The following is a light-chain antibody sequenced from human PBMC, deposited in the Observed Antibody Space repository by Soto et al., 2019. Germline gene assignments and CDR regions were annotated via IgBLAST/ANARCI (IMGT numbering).Light chain of an antibody. CDR3: QQYESLPLS. Sequence: DVQMTQSPSPLSASVGDRVTITCQASHDISNYLNWYQHKPGKPPKLLINDASNLEAGVPSRFSGSGSGTDVAITITSLQPEDVATYYCQQYESLPLSFGPGTKV. V-gene: IGKV1-33*01. CDR1: HDISNY. J-gene: IGKJ3*01. CDR2: DAS.